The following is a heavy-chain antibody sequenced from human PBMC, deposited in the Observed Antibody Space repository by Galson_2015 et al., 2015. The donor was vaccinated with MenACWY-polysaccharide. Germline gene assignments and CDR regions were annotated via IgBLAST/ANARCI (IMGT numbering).Heavy chain of an antibody. J-gene: IGHJ4*02. Sequence: SLRLSCAASGFTFSSYRTNWVRQAPGKGLEWVSSISSSSSYIYYADSVKGRFTISRDNAKNSLYLQMNSLRAEDTAVYYCARDSRQHLTDYWGQGTLVTVSS. V-gene: IGHV3-21*01. D-gene: IGHD2-2*01. CDR3: ARDSRQHLTDY. CDR1: GFTFSSYR. CDR2: ISSSSSYI.